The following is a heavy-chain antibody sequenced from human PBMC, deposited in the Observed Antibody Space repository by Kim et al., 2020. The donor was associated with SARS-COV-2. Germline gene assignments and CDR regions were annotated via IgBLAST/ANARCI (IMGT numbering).Heavy chain of an antibody. J-gene: IGHJ6*02. Sequence: GGSLRLSCAASGFTFSSYGMHWVRQAPGKGLEWVAVISYDGSNKYYADSVKGRFTISRDNSKNTLYLQMNSLRAEDTAVYYCAKELPPGYSSGWFYYYYGLDVWRQGTTVRVFS. D-gene: IGHD6-19*01. V-gene: IGHV3-30*18. CDR1: GFTFSSYG. CDR3: AKELPPGYSSGWFYYYYGLDV. CDR2: ISYDGSNK.